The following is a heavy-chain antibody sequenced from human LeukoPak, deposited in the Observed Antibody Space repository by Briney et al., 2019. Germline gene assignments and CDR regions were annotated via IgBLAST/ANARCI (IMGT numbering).Heavy chain of an antibody. CDR1: GFTFSSYT. V-gene: IGHV3-21*01. Sequence: PGGSLRLSCAASGFTFSSYTMNWVRQAPGKGLEWVSSISSSSNYIYYADSVKGRFTISRDNAKNSLYLQLSSLRAEDTAMYYCAKERSTTTWYDHWGQGILVTVSS. D-gene: IGHD2-2*01. J-gene: IGHJ4*02. CDR3: AKERSTTTWYDH. CDR2: ISSSSNYI.